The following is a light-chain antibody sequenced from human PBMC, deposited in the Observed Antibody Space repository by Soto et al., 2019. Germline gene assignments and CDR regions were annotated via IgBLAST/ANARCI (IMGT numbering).Light chain of an antibody. CDR3: QQVNSFPLT. J-gene: IGKJ4*01. Sequence: DIHMTQSPSTLSASVGYRFTITCRASQSISSWLAWYRQKPGKAPKLLIYKASTLETGVPSRSSGSGSGTDFTLTISSLPPEDFETYYCQQVNSFPLTFGGGTKVDIK. V-gene: IGKV1-5*03. CDR1: QSISSW. CDR2: KAS.